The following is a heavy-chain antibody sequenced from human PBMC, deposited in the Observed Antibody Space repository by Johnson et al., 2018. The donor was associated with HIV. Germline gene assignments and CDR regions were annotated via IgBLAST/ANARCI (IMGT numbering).Heavy chain of an antibody. J-gene: IGHJ3*02. CDR3: ARQLGYYYDSSGYYAEPDDAFDI. CDR2: IKQDGSEK. V-gene: IGHV3-7*01. Sequence: VQLVESGGGVVRPGGSLRLSCVASGFTFDDYGMSWVRQAPGKGLEWVANIKQDGSEKYYVDSVKGRFTISSDNAKNSLYLQMNSLRAEDTAVYYCARQLGYYYDSSGYYAEPDDAFDIWGQGTMVTVSS. CDR1: GFTFDDYG. D-gene: IGHD3-22*01.